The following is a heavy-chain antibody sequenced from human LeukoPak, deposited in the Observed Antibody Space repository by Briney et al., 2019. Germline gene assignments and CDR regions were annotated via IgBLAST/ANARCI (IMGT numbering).Heavy chain of an antibody. D-gene: IGHD6-19*01. CDR2: IRYDGSNK. V-gene: IGHV3-30*02. CDR1: GFTFSSYG. J-gene: IGHJ6*03. Sequence: GGSLRLSCAASGFTFSSYGMHWVRQAPGKGLEWVAFIRYDGSNKYYADSVKGRFTISRDNSKNTLYLQMNSLRAEDTAVYYCAKDGRWEAVAGYYYYMDVWGKGTTVTISS. CDR3: AKDGRWEAVAGYYYYMDV.